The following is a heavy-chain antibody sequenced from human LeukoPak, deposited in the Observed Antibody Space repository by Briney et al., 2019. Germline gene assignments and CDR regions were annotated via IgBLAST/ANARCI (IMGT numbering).Heavy chain of an antibody. Sequence: SVTVSCKASGGTFSSYAISWVRQAPGRGLEWVGGIIPIFGTANYAQKFQGRVTITTDESTSTAYMELSSLRSGDTAVYYCARVVIQQLLNWFDPWGQGTLVTVSS. CDR2: IIPIFGTA. CDR3: ARVVIQQLLNWFDP. CDR1: GGTFSSYA. D-gene: IGHD5-18*01. J-gene: IGHJ5*02. V-gene: IGHV1-69*05.